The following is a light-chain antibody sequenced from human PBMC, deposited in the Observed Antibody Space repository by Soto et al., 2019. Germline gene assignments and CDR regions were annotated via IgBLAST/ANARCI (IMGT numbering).Light chain of an antibody. CDR1: QSISSW. V-gene: IGKV1-5*03. J-gene: IGKJ4*01. Sequence: DIQMTQSPSTVAASVGDRVTITCRASQSISSWLDWYQQKPGKAPKLLIQKASSLESRVPSRYSGSGSETEFTLAISSLQPDDFATEWCRQYSIFSLTVGGGTKMEIK. CDR3: RQYSIFSLT. CDR2: KAS.